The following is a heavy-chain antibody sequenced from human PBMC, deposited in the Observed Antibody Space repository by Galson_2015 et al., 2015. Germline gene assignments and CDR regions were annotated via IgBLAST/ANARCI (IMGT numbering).Heavy chain of an antibody. Sequence: SLRLSCAASGFTFDDYAMHWVRHAPGKGLEWVSGIRWNSVTMGYADSVKGRFTISRDNAKNSLYLQINSLRPEDTALYYCAKDTGASRGSSVFDQWGQGTLVTGSS. J-gene: IGHJ4*02. D-gene: IGHD6-6*01. CDR2: IRWNSVTM. CDR1: GFTFDDYA. CDR3: AKDTGASRGSSVFDQ. V-gene: IGHV3-9*01.